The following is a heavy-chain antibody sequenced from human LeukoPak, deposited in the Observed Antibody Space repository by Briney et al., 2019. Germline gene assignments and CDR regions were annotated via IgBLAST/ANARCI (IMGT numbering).Heavy chain of an antibody. CDR1: GGSFSGYY. CDR2: INHSGST. Sequence: SETLSLTCAVYGGSFSGYYWSWIRQPPGKGLEWIGEINHSGSTNYNPSLKSRVTISVDTSKNQFSLKLSSVTAADTAVYYRASLAGMATMDLLGLGWGQGTLVTVSS. D-gene: IGHD5-24*01. V-gene: IGHV4-34*01. J-gene: IGHJ4*02. CDR3: ASLAGMATMDLLGLG.